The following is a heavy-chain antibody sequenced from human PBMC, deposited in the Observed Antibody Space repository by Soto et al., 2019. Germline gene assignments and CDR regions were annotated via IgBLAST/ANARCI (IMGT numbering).Heavy chain of an antibody. CDR1: GGSISSYY. CDR2: IYYSGST. J-gene: IGHJ5*02. CDR3: ARSAPGYCISTSCYGWFDP. D-gene: IGHD2-2*01. V-gene: IGHV4-59*01. Sequence: SETLCLTCTVSGGSISSYYWSWIRQPPGKGLEWIGYIYYSGSTNYNPSLKSRVTISVDTSKNQFSLKLSSVTAADTAVYYCARSAPGYCISTSCYGWFDPWGQGTLVTVSS.